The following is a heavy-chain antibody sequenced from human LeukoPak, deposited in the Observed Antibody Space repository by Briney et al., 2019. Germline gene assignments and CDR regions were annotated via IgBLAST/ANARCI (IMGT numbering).Heavy chain of an antibody. CDR3: ARGPSGYSSSWYGGGYFDY. CDR1: GGSISSGSYY. V-gene: IGHV4-61*02. CDR2: IYTSGST. Sequence: SQTLSLTCTGSGGSISSGSYYWSWIRQPAGKGLEWIGRIYTSGSTNYNPSLKSRVTISVDTSKNQFSLKLSSVTAADTAVYYCARGPSGYSSSWYGGGYFDYWGQGTLVTASS. J-gene: IGHJ4*02. D-gene: IGHD6-13*01.